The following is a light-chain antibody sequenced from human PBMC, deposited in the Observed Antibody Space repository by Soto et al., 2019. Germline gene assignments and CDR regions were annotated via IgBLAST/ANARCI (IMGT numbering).Light chain of an antibody. J-gene: IGLJ2*01. V-gene: IGLV4-60*02. CDR1: RGHSSYI. CDR2: LEVSGSY. CDR3: ESWDNNILV. Sequence: QSVLTQSSSASASLGSSVKLTFTLSRGHSSYIIAWHQQQPGKAPRYLMKLEVSGSYNKGSGVPDRFSGSSSGAGRYLTISNLRFEDAAAYYCESWDNNILVCGGGTKVTVL.